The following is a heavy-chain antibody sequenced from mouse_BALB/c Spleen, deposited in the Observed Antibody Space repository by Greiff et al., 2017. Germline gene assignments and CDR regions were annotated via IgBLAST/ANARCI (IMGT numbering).Heavy chain of an antibody. Sequence: EVMLVESGGDLVKPGGSLKLSCAASGFTFSSYGMSWVRQTPAKRLEWVATISSGGSYTYYPDSVKGRFTISRDNAKNTLYLQMSSLKSEDTAMYYCARHEGLGGFDYWGQGTTLTVSS. V-gene: IGHV5-6*01. CDR1: GFTFSSYG. J-gene: IGHJ2*01. CDR3: ARHEGLGGFDY. D-gene: IGHD2-4*01. CDR2: ISSGGSYT.